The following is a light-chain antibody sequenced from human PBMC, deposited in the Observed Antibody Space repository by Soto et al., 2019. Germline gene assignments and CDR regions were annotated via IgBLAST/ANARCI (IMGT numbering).Light chain of an antibody. J-gene: IGKJ1*01. V-gene: IGKV3-11*01. CDR2: DAS. CDR1: QGIGST. Sequence: EIVLTQSPATLSLSPGEGATLSCRASQGIGSTLAWYRQQPGQAPRLLIYDASRRATGIPARFSGSGSGTDFTLTISSLEPKDFAIYYCQQRSSWPGTFGQGTKVDIK. CDR3: QQRSSWPGT.